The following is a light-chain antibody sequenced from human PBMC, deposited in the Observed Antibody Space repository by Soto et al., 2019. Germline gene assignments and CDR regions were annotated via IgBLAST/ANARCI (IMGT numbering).Light chain of an antibody. CDR3: QQYNNWQT. J-gene: IGKJ1*01. CDR2: GAS. V-gene: IGKV3-15*01. CDR1: QSVSSN. Sequence: ELVWTQSPATLSVSPGERATLSCRASQSVSSNLAWYQQKPGQAPRLLIYGASTRATGIPARFSGSGSGTEFTLTISSLQSEDSAVYYCQQYNNWQTFGQGTKVDIK.